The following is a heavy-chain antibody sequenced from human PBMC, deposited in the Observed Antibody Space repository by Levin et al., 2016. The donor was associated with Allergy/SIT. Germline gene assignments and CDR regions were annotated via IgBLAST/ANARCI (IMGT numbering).Heavy chain of an antibody. Sequence: GESLKISCAASGFTFSSYAMSWVRQAPGKGLEWVSYISSSSSTIYYADSVKGRFTISRDNAKNSLYLQMNSLRAEDTAVYYCARSWGTMVRGHFDYWGQGTLVTVSS. D-gene: IGHD3-10*01. J-gene: IGHJ4*02. CDR2: ISSSSSTI. V-gene: IGHV3-48*01. CDR3: ARSWGTMVRGHFDY. CDR1: GFTFSSYA.